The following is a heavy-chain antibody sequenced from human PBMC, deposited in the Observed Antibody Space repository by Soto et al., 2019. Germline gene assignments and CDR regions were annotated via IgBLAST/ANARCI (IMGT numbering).Heavy chain of an antibody. CDR1: GFSFSDSK. CDR2: ITASSSEV. Sequence: EVQLVYSGGGLIQPGGSLRLTCAASGFSFSDSKLHWVRQVPGKGLQWLSFITASSSEVRYAESVEGRFTVSRANATNSLYRQTTRPRAEDTAVYYCARDWWLTATYSLCQGTRVTVSS. D-gene: IGHD4-17*01. CDR3: ARDWWLTATYS. J-gene: IGHJ5*01. V-gene: IGHV3-48*01.